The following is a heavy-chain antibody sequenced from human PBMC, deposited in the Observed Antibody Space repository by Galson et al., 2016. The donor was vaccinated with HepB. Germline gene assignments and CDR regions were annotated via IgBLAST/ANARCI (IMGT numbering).Heavy chain of an antibody. CDR1: GFTVSSHY. J-gene: IGHJ3*02. D-gene: IGHD6-19*01. CDR3: ATATGWYGFGSFDI. Sequence: SLRLSCAASGFTVSSHYMSWVRQAPGKGLEWISIIYSGGSTYYADSVKGRFTVSRDNSKNTLYLQMNSLRAEDTAVYYCATATGWYGFGSFDIWGQGTLVTVSS. CDR2: IYSGGST. V-gene: IGHV3-53*01.